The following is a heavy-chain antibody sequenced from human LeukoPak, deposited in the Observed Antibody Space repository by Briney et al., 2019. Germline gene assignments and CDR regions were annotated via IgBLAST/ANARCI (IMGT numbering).Heavy chain of an antibody. CDR1: GGSLTFYY. Sequence: SEALSLTCAVYGGSLTFYYWSWIRQPPGKGLEWIGEINHSGSTNYNPSLKSRVTISLDTSRNQFSLRLRSVTAADTAIYYCARGRSSGLSSSIDYWGQGSLVAVPS. V-gene: IGHV4-34*01. D-gene: IGHD6-19*01. CDR2: INHSGST. J-gene: IGHJ4*02. CDR3: ARGRSSGLSSSIDY.